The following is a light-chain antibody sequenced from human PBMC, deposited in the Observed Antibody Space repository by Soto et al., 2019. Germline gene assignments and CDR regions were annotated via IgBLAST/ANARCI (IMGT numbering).Light chain of an antibody. J-gene: IGKJ5*01. CDR3: QQYNDWPIT. CDR1: QSVSDN. V-gene: IGKV3-15*01. Sequence: EIIMTQSPATLSVSPGERVTLSCRASQSVSDNVAWYQQRPGQSPRLLMHSASARAAGLPARFSGSGSGTEFSLSTHSLQSEDFAVYFCQQYNDWPITFGQGTRLEIK. CDR2: SAS.